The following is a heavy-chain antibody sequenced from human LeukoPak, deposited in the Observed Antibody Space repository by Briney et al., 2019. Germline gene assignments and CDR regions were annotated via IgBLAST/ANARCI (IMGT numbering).Heavy chain of an antibody. D-gene: IGHD4-11*01. J-gene: IGHJ6*02. CDR1: GGSFSGYY. Sequence: SETLSLTCAVYGGSFSGYYWSWIRQPPGKGLEWIGEINHSGSTNYSPSLKSRVTISVDTSKNQFSLKLSSVTAAGTAVYYCARLTTTSKYGMDVWGQGTTVTVSS. V-gene: IGHV4-34*01. CDR2: INHSGST. CDR3: ARLTTTSKYGMDV.